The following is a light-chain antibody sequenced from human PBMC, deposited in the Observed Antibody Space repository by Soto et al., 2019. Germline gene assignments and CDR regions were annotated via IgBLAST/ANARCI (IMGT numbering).Light chain of an antibody. J-gene: IGKJ1*01. CDR1: QSISSW. CDR2: KAS. V-gene: IGKV1-5*03. Sequence: DIQMTQSPSTLSASVGDRVIIICRASQSISSWLAWYQQKPGKAPKLLIYKASSLESGVPSRFSGSGSGTEFTLTISSLQPDDFATYYCQQYKTHSKTFGQGTKVDIK. CDR3: QQYKTHSKT.